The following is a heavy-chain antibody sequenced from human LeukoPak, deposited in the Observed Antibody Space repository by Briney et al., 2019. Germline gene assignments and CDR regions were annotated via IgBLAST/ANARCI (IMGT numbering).Heavy chain of an antibody. Sequence: PGGSLRLSCAASGFTFSSYAMSWVRQAPGKGLEWVSAISGSGGSTYYADSVKGRFTISRDNSKNTLYLQMNSLRAEDTAVYYCARSSSPFEMATPDLYWGQGTLVTVSS. CDR3: ARSSSPFEMATPDLY. CDR1: GFTFSSYA. V-gene: IGHV3-23*01. J-gene: IGHJ4*02. CDR2: ISGSGGST. D-gene: IGHD5-24*01.